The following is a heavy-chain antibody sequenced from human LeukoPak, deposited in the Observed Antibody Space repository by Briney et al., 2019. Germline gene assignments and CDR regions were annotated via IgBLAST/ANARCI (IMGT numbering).Heavy chain of an antibody. CDR1: GGSISSYY. V-gene: IGHV4-59*01. CDR3: LREGPEYDILTGPAPFDP. Sequence: SETLPLTCTFSGGSISSYYWSWTRQPPGKELEWMGYIYYSGSTKLYPSLKSRVTISVDTSKNQFSLKLSSVTAADTAVYFCLREGPEYDILTGPAPFDPWGQGTLVTVSS. D-gene: IGHD3-9*01. J-gene: IGHJ5*02. CDR2: IYYSGST.